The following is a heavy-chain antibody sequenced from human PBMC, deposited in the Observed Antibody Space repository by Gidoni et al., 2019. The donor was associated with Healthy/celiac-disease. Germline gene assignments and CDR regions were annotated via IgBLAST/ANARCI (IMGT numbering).Heavy chain of an antibody. J-gene: IGHJ4*02. D-gene: IGHD5-12*01. Sequence: QLQLQESGPGLVKPSETLSLPCTVPGGSISSSSYYWGWIRQPPGKGLEWIGSIYYSGSTYYNPSLKSRVTISVDTSKNQFSLKLSSVTAADTAVYYCARERRWLQLGSYYFDYWGQGTLVTVSS. CDR1: GGSISSSSYY. CDR3: ARERRWLQLGSYYFDY. CDR2: IYYSGST. V-gene: IGHV4-39*07.